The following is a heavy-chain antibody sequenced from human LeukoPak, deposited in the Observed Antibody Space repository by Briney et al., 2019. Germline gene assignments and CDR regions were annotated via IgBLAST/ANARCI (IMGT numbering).Heavy chain of an antibody. V-gene: IGHV4-59*12. J-gene: IGHJ4*02. CDR3: ARGRDIEWLRYYFDY. CDR2: IYYSGST. Sequence: SETLSLTCTVSGGSISSYYWSWIRQPPGKGLEWIGYIYYSGSTYYNPSLKSRVTISVDTSKNQFSLKLSSVTAADTAVYYCARGRDIEWLRYYFDYWGQGTLVTVSS. CDR1: GGSISSYY. D-gene: IGHD5-12*01.